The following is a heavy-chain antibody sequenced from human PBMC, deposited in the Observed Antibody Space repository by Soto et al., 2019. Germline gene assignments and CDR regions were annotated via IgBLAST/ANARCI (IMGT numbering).Heavy chain of an antibody. CDR2: VYHTGDT. J-gene: IGHJ5*02. CDR1: GGTVASSHW. CDR3: AREIVTAGGNNYFDP. V-gene: IGHV4-4*02. Sequence: SETLSLTCGVAGGTVASSHWWSWVRQSPGRGLEWIGNVYHTGDTNFNPSLQSRVTFSVDKSNNQFSLRLTSVTAADTAVYFCAREIVTAGGNNYFDPWGPGTLVTVSS. D-gene: IGHD2-21*02.